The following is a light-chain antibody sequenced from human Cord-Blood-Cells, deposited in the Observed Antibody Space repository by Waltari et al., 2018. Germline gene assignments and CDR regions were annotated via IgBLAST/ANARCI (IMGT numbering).Light chain of an antibody. CDR3: SSYTSSSTWV. CDR1: SRDVGRYNR. Sequence: QSALTQPPSVSGSPGQSVTISCPGTSRDVGRYNRVSWYQQPPGTAPKLMIYEVSNRPSGVPDRFSGSKSGNTASLTISGLQAEDEADYYCSSYTSSSTWVFGGGTKLTVL. V-gene: IGLV2-18*02. CDR2: EVS. J-gene: IGLJ3*02.